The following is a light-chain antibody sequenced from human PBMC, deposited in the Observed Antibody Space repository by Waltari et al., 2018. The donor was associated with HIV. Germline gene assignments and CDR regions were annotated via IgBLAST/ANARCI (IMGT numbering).Light chain of an antibody. CDR1: SSNIENNY. J-gene: IGLJ2*01. CDR2: DNN. CDR3: GSWDTSLVAGV. V-gene: IGLV1-51*01. Sequence: QSILTPPPPGSAAPGQRVTISCPGSSSNIENNYVSWYQQLPGTAPKLLIYDNNKRPSGIPDRFSGSKSGSSATLGITGLQTGDEADYYCGSWDTSLVAGVFGGGTKVTVL.